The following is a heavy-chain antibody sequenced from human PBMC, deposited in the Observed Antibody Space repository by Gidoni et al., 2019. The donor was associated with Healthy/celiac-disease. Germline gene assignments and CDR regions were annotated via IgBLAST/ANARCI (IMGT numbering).Heavy chain of an antibody. CDR1: GFTFSSYA. V-gene: IGHV3-23*01. Sequence: EVQLLESGGGLVQPGGSLRLSCAASGFTFSSYAMRWVRQAPGKGLEWVSAIRGSGDSTYYADSVKGRFTISRDNSKNTLYLQMNSLRAEDTAVYYCAKARTHTAMVTPTIDYWGQGTLVTVSS. CDR3: AKARTHTAMVTPTIDY. D-gene: IGHD5-18*01. J-gene: IGHJ4*02. CDR2: IRGSGDST.